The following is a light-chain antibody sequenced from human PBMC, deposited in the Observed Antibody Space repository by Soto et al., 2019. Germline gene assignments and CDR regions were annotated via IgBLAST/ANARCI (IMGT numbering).Light chain of an antibody. CDR2: GAS. Sequence: EIVLTHSPATLSVSPGERATLSCRASQSVRDNLAWYQQKPVQAPRLLIYGASTMATGIPARFSGSGSGTEFTLTLNSLQSEAFALSFCQKSNNWPYTFGQGTKLEIK. J-gene: IGKJ2*01. CDR3: QKSNNWPYT. V-gene: IGKV3-15*01. CDR1: QSVRDN.